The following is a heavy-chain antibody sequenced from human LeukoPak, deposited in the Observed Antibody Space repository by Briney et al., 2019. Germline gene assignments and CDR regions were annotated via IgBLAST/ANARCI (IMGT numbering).Heavy chain of an antibody. Sequence: GASVKVSYKASGYTFTSYGISWVRQAPGQGLEWMGWISAYNGNTNYAQKLQGRVTMTTDTSTSTAYMELRSLRSDDTAVYYCARSDKYCSGGSCYFDYWGQGTLVTVSS. J-gene: IGHJ4*02. CDR2: ISAYNGNT. V-gene: IGHV1-18*01. D-gene: IGHD2-15*01. CDR3: ARSDKYCSGGSCYFDY. CDR1: GYTFTSYG.